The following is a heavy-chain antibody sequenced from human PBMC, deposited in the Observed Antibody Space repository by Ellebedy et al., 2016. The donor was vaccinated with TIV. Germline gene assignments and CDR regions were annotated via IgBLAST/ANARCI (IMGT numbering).Heavy chain of an antibody. V-gene: IGHV3-69-1*01. Sequence: GESLKISXAASGFTFSSYSMNWVRQAPGKGLEWVSSISSSSTIYYADSVKGRFTISRDNAKNSLYLQMNSLRAEDTAVYYCARGKGYCSSTSCSNWFDPWGQGTLVTVSS. D-gene: IGHD2-2*01. CDR3: ARGKGYCSSTSCSNWFDP. CDR2: ISSSSTI. CDR1: GFTFSSYS. J-gene: IGHJ5*02.